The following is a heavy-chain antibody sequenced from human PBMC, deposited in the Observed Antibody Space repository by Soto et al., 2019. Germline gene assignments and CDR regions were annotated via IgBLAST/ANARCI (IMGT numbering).Heavy chain of an antibody. CDR3: ARESPFDP. V-gene: IGHV3-7*03. CDR2: INEDGSVK. CDR1: GFPFSSYW. Sequence: PGGSLRLSCAASGFPFSSYWMTWVRQAPGRGLEWVANINEDGSVKGYVDSVKGRFTISRDNARNSLYLQMNSLRAEDTAVYYCARESPFDPWGQGTLVTVSS. J-gene: IGHJ5*02.